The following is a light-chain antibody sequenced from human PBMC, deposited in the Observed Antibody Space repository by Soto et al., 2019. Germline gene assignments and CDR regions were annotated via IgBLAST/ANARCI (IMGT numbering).Light chain of an antibody. CDR1: QTIINW. CDR2: KAS. V-gene: IGKV1-5*03. J-gene: IGKJ1*01. Sequence: DIQMTQSPSTLSASVGDRVTITCRASQTIINWLAWYQQKPGKAPNLLIYKASSLESGVTSRFSGSGSETEFTLTISSLQPDDFATYYCQQYNNYPWTFGQGTKVEIK. CDR3: QQYNNYPWT.